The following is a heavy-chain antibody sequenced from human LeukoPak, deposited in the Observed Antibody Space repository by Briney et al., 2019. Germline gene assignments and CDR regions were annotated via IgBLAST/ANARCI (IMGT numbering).Heavy chain of an antibody. V-gene: IGHV1-2*02. CDR2: INPNSGGT. J-gene: IGHJ4*02. Sequence: ASVKVSCKASGYTFTGYYMHWVRQAPGQGLEWMGWINPNSGGTNYAQKFQGRVTMTRDTSISTAYMELSRLRSDDTAVYYCERDRDDDPNFDYWGQGTLVTVSS. CDR1: GYTFTGYY. CDR3: ERDRDDDPNFDY. D-gene: IGHD1-1*01.